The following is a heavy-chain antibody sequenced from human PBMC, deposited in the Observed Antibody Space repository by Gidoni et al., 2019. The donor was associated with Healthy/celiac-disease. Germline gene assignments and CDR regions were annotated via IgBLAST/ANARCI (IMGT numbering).Heavy chain of an antibody. CDR3: AREEVEDGSCMDV. D-gene: IGHD3-10*01. CDR1: GGPFSSHA. V-gene: IGHV1-69*01. CDR2: IIPSFGTA. J-gene: IGHJ6*02. Sequence: QVQLVQSGAEVQKPGSSVKVSCKASGGPFSSHAISWVRQAPGQGLEWMGGIIPSFGTANYAQKFQGRVTITADESTSTAYMELSSLRSEDTAVYYCAREEVEDGSCMDVWGQGTTVTVSS.